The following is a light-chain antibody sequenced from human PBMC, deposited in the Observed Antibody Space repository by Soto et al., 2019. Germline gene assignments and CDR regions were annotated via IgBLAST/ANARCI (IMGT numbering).Light chain of an antibody. Sequence: QSALTQPRSVSGSPGQSVTISCTGTSSDVGAYNFVSWYQQNPGKAPKLILYDVIKRPSGVPDRFSGSKSGNTASLTISGLQTEDEADYHCSSYGGFNDVLFGGGTKVTVL. CDR1: SSDVGAYNF. CDR2: DVI. J-gene: IGLJ2*01. CDR3: SSYGGFNDVL. V-gene: IGLV2-11*01.